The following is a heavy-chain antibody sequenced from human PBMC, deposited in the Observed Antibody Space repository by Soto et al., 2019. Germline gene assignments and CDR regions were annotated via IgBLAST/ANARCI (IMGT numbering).Heavy chain of an antibody. J-gene: IGHJ4*02. Sequence: ASVKVSCKASGYTFTSYGISWVRQAPGQGLEWMGWISAYNGNTNYAQKLQGRVNMTTDTSTSTAYMELRSLRSDDTAVYYCARVAEGYSSGWDFDYWGQGTLVTVSS. V-gene: IGHV1-18*01. CDR1: GYTFTSYG. CDR2: ISAYNGNT. D-gene: IGHD6-19*01. CDR3: ARVAEGYSSGWDFDY.